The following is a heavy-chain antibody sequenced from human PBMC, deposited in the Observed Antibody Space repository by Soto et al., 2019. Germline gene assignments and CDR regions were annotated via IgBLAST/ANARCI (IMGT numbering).Heavy chain of an antibody. CDR3: AREEAAAANAFDI. V-gene: IGHV3-30*04. D-gene: IGHD6-13*01. CDR2: ISYDGSNK. CDR1: GFTFSSYA. Sequence: GGSLRLSCAASGFTFSSYAMHWVRQAPGKGLEWVAVISYDGSNKYYADSVKGRFTISRDNSKNTLYLQMNSLRAEDTAVYYCAREEAAAANAFDIWGQGTMVTVSS. J-gene: IGHJ3*02.